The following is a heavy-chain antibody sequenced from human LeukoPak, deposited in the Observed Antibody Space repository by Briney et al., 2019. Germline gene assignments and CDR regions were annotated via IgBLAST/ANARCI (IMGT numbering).Heavy chain of an antibody. CDR2: IRYDGSDK. CDR1: RFTFSNYA. V-gene: IGHV3-30*02. Sequence: GGSLRLSCAASRFTFSNYAMQWVRQAPGKGLECVVFIRYDGSDKYYADSVKGRFTISRDNSKNTMYLQMNSLRAEDTAVYYCAKDPVAPWGQGTLVTVSS. J-gene: IGHJ4*02. CDR3: AKDPVAP. D-gene: IGHD6-19*01.